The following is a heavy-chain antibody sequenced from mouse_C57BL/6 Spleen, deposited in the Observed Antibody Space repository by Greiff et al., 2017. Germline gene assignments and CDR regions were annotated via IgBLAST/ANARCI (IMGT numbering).Heavy chain of an antibody. Sequence: QVQLQQPGAELVKPGASVKLSCKASGYTFTSYWMHWVKQRPGQGLEWIGMIHPNSGSTNYNEKFRSKATLTVDKSSSTAYMQLSSLTSEDSAVYYCARKGHYSNYEDYAMDYWGQGTSVTVSS. D-gene: IGHD2-5*01. V-gene: IGHV1-64*01. CDR1: GYTFTSYW. J-gene: IGHJ4*01. CDR3: ARKGHYSNYEDYAMDY. CDR2: IHPNSGST.